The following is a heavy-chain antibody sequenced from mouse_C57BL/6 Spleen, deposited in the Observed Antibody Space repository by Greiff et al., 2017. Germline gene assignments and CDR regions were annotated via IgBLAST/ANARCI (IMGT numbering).Heavy chain of an antibody. CDR2: INPNNGGT. CDR1: GYTFTDYN. V-gene: IGHV1-18*01. D-gene: IGHD2-3*01. CDR3: ARWGYDGYSDWFAD. J-gene: IGHJ3*01. Sequence: VQLKESGPELVKPGASVKIPCKASGYTFTDYNMDWVKQSHGKSLEWIGDINPNNGGTIYHQKFKGKATLTVDKSSSTAYMELRSLTSEDTAVYYCARWGYDGYSDWFADWGQGALVTVSA.